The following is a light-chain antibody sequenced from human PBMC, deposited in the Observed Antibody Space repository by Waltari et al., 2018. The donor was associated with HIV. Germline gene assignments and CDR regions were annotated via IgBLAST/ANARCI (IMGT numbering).Light chain of an antibody. CDR2: DVS. V-gene: IGLV2-23*02. CDR1: NSDVGSYDY. CDR3: CSYAGSSILV. Sequence: QSALTQPASVSGSPGQSITISCTGTNSDVGSYDYVSWYQKHPGKAPQLISYDVSKRPSGVSSRFSGSKSGNTASLTISGLQADDEANYYCCSYAGSSILVFGGGTKLTVL. J-gene: IGLJ2*01.